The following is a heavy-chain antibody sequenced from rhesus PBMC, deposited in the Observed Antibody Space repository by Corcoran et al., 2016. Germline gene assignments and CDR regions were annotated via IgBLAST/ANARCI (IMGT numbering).Heavy chain of an antibody. D-gene: IGHD3-28*01. Sequence: QVQLQESGPAVVKPSETLSLTCAVSGGSISSSKGWSWFRQSPGKGRGWVGGIYGRGVSTKYNPSLKSRVTISKDTSTNQFSLKLSSVTAADTAVYYCARASTMIVVIFPDYWGQGVLVTVSS. V-gene: IGHV4-93*01. CDR1: GGSISSSKG. CDR2: IYGRGVST. J-gene: IGHJ4*01. CDR3: ARASTMIVVIFPDY.